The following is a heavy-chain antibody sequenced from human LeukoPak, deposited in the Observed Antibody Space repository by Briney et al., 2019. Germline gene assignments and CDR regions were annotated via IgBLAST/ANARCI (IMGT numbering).Heavy chain of an antibody. D-gene: IGHD3-10*01. CDR1: GFTFTTYA. V-gene: IGHV3-23*01. CDR3: ARGGTMYYGSGNFDY. J-gene: IGHJ4*02. Sequence: GGSLRLSCAASGFTFTTYAMGWVRQAPGKGTEWVSAISGSGSSTYYADSVKGRFTISRDNSKNTLYLQMNSLRAEDTAVYYCARGGTMYYGSGNFDYWGQGTLVTVSS. CDR2: ISGSGSST.